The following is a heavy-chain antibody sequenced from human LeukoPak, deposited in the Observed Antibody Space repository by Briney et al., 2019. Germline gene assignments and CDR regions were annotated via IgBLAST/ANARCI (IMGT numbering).Heavy chain of an antibody. CDR1: GFTFDDYA. J-gene: IGHJ4*02. V-gene: IGHV3-9*01. Sequence: GGSLRLSCAASGFTFDDYAMHWVRQAPGKGLEWVSGISWNSGSIGYADSVKGRFTISRDNAKNSLYLQMNSLRAEDTAVYYCATSWYWGQGTLVTVSS. CDR3: ATSWY. CDR2: ISWNSGSI.